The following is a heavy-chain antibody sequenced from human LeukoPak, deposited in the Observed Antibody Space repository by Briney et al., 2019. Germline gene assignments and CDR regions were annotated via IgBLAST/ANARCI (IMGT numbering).Heavy chain of an antibody. CDR1: GGSISSYY. CDR3: ASGAAGYSYG. CDR2: IYYSGST. Sequence: SETLSLTCTVSGGSISSYYWSWIRQPPGKGLEWIGHIYYSGSTNYNPSLKSRVTISIDPSKNQFSLRLSSVTAADTAVYYCASGAAGYSYGWGQGTLVTVSS. D-gene: IGHD5-18*01. J-gene: IGHJ4*02. V-gene: IGHV4-59*01.